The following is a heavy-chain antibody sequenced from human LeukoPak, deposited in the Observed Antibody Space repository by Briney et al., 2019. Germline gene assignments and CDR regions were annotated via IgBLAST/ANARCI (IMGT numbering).Heavy chain of an antibody. CDR3: ARAVAGPFDY. CDR2: INPNSGDT. V-gene: IGHV1-2*02. D-gene: IGHD6-19*01. Sequence: ASVKASCKASGYTFTGYHIHWVRQAPGQGLEWMGWINPNSGDTNYAQKFQGRVTMTRDTSISTAYMEVTMLRSDDTAVYFCARAVAGPFDYWGQGTLVTVSS. CDR1: GYTFTGYH. J-gene: IGHJ4*02.